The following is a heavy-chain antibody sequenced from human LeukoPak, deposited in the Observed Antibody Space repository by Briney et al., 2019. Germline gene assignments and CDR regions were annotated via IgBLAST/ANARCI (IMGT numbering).Heavy chain of an antibody. V-gene: IGHV3-23*01. Sequence: GGSLRLSCAAFGFTFSSYAMSWVRQAPGKGLEWVSAISGSGGSTYYADSVKGRFTISRDNSKNTLYLQMNSLRAEDTAVYFCAKDVVQLWPYYFDYWGQGTLVTVSS. CDR3: AKDVVQLWPYYFDY. CDR2: ISGSGGST. CDR1: GFTFSSYA. D-gene: IGHD5-18*01. J-gene: IGHJ4*02.